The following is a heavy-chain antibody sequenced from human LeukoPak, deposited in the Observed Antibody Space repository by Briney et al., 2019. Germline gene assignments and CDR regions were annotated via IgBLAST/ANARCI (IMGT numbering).Heavy chain of an antibody. Sequence: GGSLRLSCAASRFTFSDYYMSWIRQAPGKGLEWLSYISSSGSTFYHADSVKGRFTISRDNAKSSLYLQMNSLRADDTAVYYCARQKGLALDYWGQGTLVTVSS. CDR2: ISSSGSTF. CDR3: ARQKGLALDY. CDR1: RFTFSDYY. J-gene: IGHJ4*02. V-gene: IGHV3-11*01. D-gene: IGHD3/OR15-3a*01.